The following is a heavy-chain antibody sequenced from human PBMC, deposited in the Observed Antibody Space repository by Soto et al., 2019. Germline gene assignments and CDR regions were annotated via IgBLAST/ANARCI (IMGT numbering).Heavy chain of an antibody. D-gene: IGHD6-19*01. Sequence: QVQLVQSGAEVKKPGASVKVSCKASGHTFTSYDINWVRQATGQGLEWMGWMNPNSGNTGYAQKFQDRVTMTRNTSISTAYMELNNLRSEDTAVYYCARGESGAVAGTWNYYYGMDVWGQGTMVTVSS. J-gene: IGHJ6*02. CDR1: GHTFTSYD. V-gene: IGHV1-8*01. CDR3: ARGESGAVAGTWNYYYGMDV. CDR2: MNPNSGNT.